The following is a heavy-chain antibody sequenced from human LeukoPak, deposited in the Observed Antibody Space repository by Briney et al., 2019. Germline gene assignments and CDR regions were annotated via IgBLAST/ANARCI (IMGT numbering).Heavy chain of an antibody. D-gene: IGHD6-13*01. V-gene: IGHV3-30*18. Sequence: GGSLRLSCAASGLTFSSYGMHWVRQAPGKGLEWVAVISYDGSNKYYADSVKGRFTISRDNSKNTLYLQMSSLRAEDTAVYYCAKDRVAAAGPYYYYGMDVWGQGTTVTVSS. CDR2: ISYDGSNK. J-gene: IGHJ6*02. CDR1: GLTFSSYG. CDR3: AKDRVAAAGPYYYYGMDV.